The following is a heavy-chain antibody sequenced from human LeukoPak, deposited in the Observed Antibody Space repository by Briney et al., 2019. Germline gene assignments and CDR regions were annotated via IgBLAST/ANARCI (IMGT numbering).Heavy chain of an antibody. D-gene: IGHD1-26*01. CDR2: IYYSGST. Sequence: PSETLSHTCTVSGGSISSSSYYWGCIRQPPGKGLEWFGSIYYSGSTYYNPSLKSRVTISVDTSKNQFSLKLSSVTAADTAVYYCARCTEEKPRGSYLTYYYMDVWGKGTTVTVSS. CDR1: GGSISSSSYY. CDR3: ARCTEEKPRGSYLTYYYMDV. J-gene: IGHJ6*03. V-gene: IGHV4-39*07.